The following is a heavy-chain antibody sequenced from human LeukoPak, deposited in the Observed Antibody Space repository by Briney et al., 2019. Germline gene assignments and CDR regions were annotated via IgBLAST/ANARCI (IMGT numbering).Heavy chain of an antibody. D-gene: IGHD6-13*01. CDR1: GGSINSYY. J-gene: IGHJ4*02. V-gene: IGHV4-59*01. CDR3: ASSGSFRQQLIK. Sequence: SETLSLTCTVSGGSINSYYWSWIRQPPGRGLEWIGYIYYSGSTNYSPSLKSRVTISVDTSKNQFSLKLSSVTAADTAVYYCASSGSFRQQLIKWGQGTLVTVSS. CDR2: IYYSGST.